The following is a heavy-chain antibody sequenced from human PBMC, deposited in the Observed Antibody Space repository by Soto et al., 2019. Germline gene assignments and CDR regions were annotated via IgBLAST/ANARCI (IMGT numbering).Heavy chain of an antibody. CDR3: ARVNAGIVGAHPSVEIDY. V-gene: IGHV4-31*03. J-gene: IGHJ4*02. CDR1: GGSISSGGYY. CDR2: IYYSGST. Sequence: PSETLSLTCTVSGGSISSGGYYWSWIRQHPGKGLEWIGYIYYSGSTYYNPSLKSRVTISVDTSKNQFSLKLSSVTAADTAVYYCARVNAGIVGAHPSVEIDYWGQGTLVTVSS. D-gene: IGHD1-26*01.